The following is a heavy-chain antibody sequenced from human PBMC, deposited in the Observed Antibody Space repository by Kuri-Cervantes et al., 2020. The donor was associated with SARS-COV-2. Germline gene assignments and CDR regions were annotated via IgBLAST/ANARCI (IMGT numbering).Heavy chain of an antibody. V-gene: IGHV1-69*01. CDR2: IIPIFGTA. J-gene: IGHJ6*02. D-gene: IGHD3-10*01. Sequence: GGSLRLSCKASGGTFSSYAISWVRQAPGQGLEWMGGIIPIFGTANYAQKFQGRVTITADESTSTAYMELSSLRSEDTAVYYCARGKRITMVRGLVENGMDVWGQGTTVTVSS. CDR3: ARGKRITMVRGLVENGMDV. CDR1: GGTFSSYA.